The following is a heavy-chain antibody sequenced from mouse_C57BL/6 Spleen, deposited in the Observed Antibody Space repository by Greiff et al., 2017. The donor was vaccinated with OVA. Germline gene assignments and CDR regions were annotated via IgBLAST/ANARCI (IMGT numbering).Heavy chain of an antibody. CDR1: GYTFTDYN. J-gene: IGHJ4*01. Sequence: DVQLQQSGPELVKPGASVKIPCKASGYTFTDYNMDWVKQSHGKSLEWIGDINPNNGGTIYNQKFKGKATLTVDKSSSTAYMELRILTSEDTADYYCAIRNGNPYYYAMDYWGQGTSVTVSS. CDR3: AIRNGNPYYYAMDY. CDR2: INPNNGGT. D-gene: IGHD2-1*01. V-gene: IGHV1-18*01.